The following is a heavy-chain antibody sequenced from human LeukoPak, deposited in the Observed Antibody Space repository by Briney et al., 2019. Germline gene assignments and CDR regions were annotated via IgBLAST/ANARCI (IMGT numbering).Heavy chain of an antibody. CDR1: GYTFTSYG. D-gene: IGHD2-2*02. V-gene: IGHV1-18*01. CDR3: ARDLYCSSTSCYSWIDP. CDR2: ISAYNGNT. J-gene: IGHJ5*02. Sequence: ASVKVSCKASGYTFTSYGISWVRQAPGQGLEWMGWISAYNGNTNYAQKLQDRVTMTTDTSTSTAYMELRSLRSDDTAVYYCARDLYCSSTSCYSWIDPWGQGTLVTVSS.